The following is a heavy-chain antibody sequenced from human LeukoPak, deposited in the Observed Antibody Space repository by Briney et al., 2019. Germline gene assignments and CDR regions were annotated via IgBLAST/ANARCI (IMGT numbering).Heavy chain of an antibody. CDR1: GGSYSGYY. J-gene: IGHJ2*01. CDR3: ARGRPGAGNYYFDL. Sequence: SEPLPLTCAVYGGSYSGYYGSWIRQPPGKGLEWVGEIHYSGDTHYKSSLKSRFTISGDTSKNQISLKLTSVTAADTALYYCARGRPGAGNYYFDLWGRGPPVTVSS. V-gene: IGHV4-34*01. D-gene: IGHD1-7*01. CDR2: IHYSGDT.